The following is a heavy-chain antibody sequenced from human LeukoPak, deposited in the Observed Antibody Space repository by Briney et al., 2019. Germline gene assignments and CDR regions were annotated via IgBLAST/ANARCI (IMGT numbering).Heavy chain of an antibody. D-gene: IGHD3-10*01. Sequence: SETLSLTCTVSGGSISSSSYYWGWLRQPPGKGLEWFGSSYYSGSTYYNPSLKSRVTISVDTSKNQFSLKLSTVTAADTAVYYCARGAGRGPYYYMDVWGKGTTVTVSS. CDR2: SYYSGST. J-gene: IGHJ6*03. CDR1: GGSISSSSYY. V-gene: IGHV4-39*07. CDR3: ARGAGRGPYYYMDV.